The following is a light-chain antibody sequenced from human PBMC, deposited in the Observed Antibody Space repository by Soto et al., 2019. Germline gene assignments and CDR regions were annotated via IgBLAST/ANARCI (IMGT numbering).Light chain of an antibody. CDR2: KAS. CDR3: QHYSAFSVT. V-gene: IGKV1-5*03. Sequence: DIQMTQSHSTLSGSVGDRVTITCRASQSIGDLLAWYQQKPGEAPKLLIYKASYLESGVPSRFSGSGSGTEFTLTISSLQPEDLATYYCQHYSAFSVTFGQGTKVDIK. J-gene: IGKJ1*01. CDR1: QSIGDL.